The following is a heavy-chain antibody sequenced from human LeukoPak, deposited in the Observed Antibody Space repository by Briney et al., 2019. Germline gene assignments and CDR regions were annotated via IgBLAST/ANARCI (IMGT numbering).Heavy chain of an antibody. CDR1: GGSISSSSSY. J-gene: IGHJ4*02. CDR3: ARHVTATGGADY. D-gene: IGHD6-13*01. V-gene: IGHV4-39*01. Sequence: PSETLSLTCSVSGGSISSSSSYWGWIRQPPGKGLEWIGSIYYSGNTYYNPSLKSRVTISVDTSKNQFSLKLSSVTAADTAVYYCARHVTATGGADYWGQGTLVTVSS. CDR2: IYYSGNT.